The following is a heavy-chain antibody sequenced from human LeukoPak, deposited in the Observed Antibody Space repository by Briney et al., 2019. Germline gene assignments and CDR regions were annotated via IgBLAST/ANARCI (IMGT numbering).Heavy chain of an antibody. CDR3: ARPNYCSSTSCYPWFDP. V-gene: IGHV4-38-2*01. D-gene: IGHD2-2*01. CDR1: GYSISSGYY. CDR2: IYHSGST. J-gene: IGHJ5*02. Sequence: SETLSLTCAVSGYSISSGYYWGWIRQPPGKGLEWIGSIYHSGSTYYNPSLKSRVTISVDTSKNQFSLKLSSVTAADTAVYYCARPNYCSSTSCYPWFDPWGQGTLVTVYS.